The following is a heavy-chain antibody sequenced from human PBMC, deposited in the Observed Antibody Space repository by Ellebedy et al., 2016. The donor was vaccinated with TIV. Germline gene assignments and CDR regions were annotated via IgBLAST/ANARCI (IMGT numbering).Heavy chain of an antibody. CDR2: MSYDGSSE. CDR1: GFIFNDYG. V-gene: IGHV3-30*12. CDR3: AKEGPAAKDRYYYYMDV. D-gene: IGHD2-2*01. J-gene: IGHJ6*03. Sequence: GESLKISXAASGFIFNDYGMHWVRQAPGKGLEWVAVMSYDGSSEYYADSVKGRVTISRDDSKNTLYLQMNSLRAEDTAVYYCAKEGPAAKDRYYYYMDVWGKGTTVTVSS.